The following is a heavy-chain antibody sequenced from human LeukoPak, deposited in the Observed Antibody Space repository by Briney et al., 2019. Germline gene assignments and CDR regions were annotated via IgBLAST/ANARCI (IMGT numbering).Heavy chain of an antibody. CDR3: ARVIAAPNWLHP. D-gene: IGHD3-22*01. Sequence: PSETLSLTCTLSGGSITSYYWSWIRQPPGKGLEWIGHVYYSGSTKYNPPLQNRVTISVDTSKSHFSLKLTSVTTADTAIYYCARVIAAPNWLHPWGQGILVSVSS. CDR1: GGSITSYY. J-gene: IGHJ5*02. V-gene: IGHV4-59*01. CDR2: VYYSGST.